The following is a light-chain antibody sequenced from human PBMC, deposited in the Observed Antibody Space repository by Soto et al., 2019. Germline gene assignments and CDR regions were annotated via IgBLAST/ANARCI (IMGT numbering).Light chain of an antibody. CDR2: GST. CDR1: GSNIGAPYD. V-gene: IGLV1-40*01. CDR3: QSYDSSLSGYV. J-gene: IGLJ1*01. Sequence: QSVLTQPPSLSGAPGQRVTISCTGSGSNIGAPYDVHWYQHLPGTAPKLLIYGSTNRPSGVPGRFPGSKSGTSASLAITGLQAEDEADYCCQSYDSSLSGYVFGAGTKVHRP.